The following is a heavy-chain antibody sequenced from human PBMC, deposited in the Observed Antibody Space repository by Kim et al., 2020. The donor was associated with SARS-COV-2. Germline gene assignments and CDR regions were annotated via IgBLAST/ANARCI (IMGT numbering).Heavy chain of an antibody. Sequence: SETLSLTCAVYGGSFSGYYWSWIRQPPGKGLEWIGEINHSGSTNYNPSLKSRVTISVDTSKNQFSLKLSSVTAADTAVYYCARSRPPSSWYNWFDPWGQGTLVTVSS. V-gene: IGHV4-34*01. CDR2: INHSGST. J-gene: IGHJ5*02. D-gene: IGHD6-13*01. CDR3: ARSRPPSSWYNWFDP. CDR1: GGSFSGYY.